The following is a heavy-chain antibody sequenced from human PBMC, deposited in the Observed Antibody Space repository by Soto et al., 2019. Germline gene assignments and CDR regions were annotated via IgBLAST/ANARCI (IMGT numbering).Heavy chain of an antibody. D-gene: IGHD3-22*01. CDR3: ARPYYYDSSSYYSLDY. Sequence: SVKVSCKASGGTFSSYAISWVRQAPGQGLEWMGGIIPIFGTANYAQKFQGRVTITADESTSTAYMELSSLRSEDTAVYYCARPYYYDSSSYYSLDYWGQGTLVTVSS. CDR2: IIPIFGTA. CDR1: GGTFSSYA. V-gene: IGHV1-69*13. J-gene: IGHJ4*02.